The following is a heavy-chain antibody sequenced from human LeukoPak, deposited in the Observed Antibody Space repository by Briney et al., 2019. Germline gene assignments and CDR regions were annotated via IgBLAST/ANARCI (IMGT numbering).Heavy chain of an antibody. CDR1: GFTFSTYW. V-gene: IGHV3-7*01. J-gene: IGHJ4*02. D-gene: IGHD6-13*01. Sequence: PGGSLRLSCAASGFTFSTYWMSWVCKAPGKGLEWVANIKLDGRETYYVDSVKGRFTISRDNAKNSLYLQMNSLRAEDTAVYYCARGYSSNWDHYYDYWGQGTLVTVSS. CDR3: ARGYSSNWDHYYDY. CDR2: IKLDGRET.